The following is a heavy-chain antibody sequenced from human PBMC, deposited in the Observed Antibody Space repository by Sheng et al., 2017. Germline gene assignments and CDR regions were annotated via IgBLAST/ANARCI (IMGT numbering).Heavy chain of an antibody. V-gene: IGHV3-33*05. Sequence: QVQLVESGGGVVQPGGSLRLSCAASGFTFRDYGIHWVRQAPGKGLEWLAYIKYDGTDEYYVGSVKGRFTISRDKSNYTVFLQMNSLRAEDTALYYCARDQQTTMTRGWYLDLWGRGTLVTVSS. CDR2: IKYDGTDE. J-gene: IGHJ2*01. D-gene: IGHD4-17*01. CDR3: ARDQQTTMTRGWYLDL. CDR1: GFTFRDYG.